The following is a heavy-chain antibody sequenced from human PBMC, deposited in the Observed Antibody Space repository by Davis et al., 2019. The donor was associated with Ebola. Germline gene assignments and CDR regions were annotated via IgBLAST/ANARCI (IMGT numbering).Heavy chain of an antibody. CDR1: GGSISSYY. J-gene: IGHJ5*02. CDR3: AGGDSSSSGLLGFDP. V-gene: IGHV4-59*08. D-gene: IGHD6-6*01. CDR2: IYYSGST. Sequence: PSETLSLTCTVSGGSISSYYWSWIRQPPGKGLEWIGYIYYSGSTNYNPSLKCRVTISVDTSKNQFSLKLSSVTAADTAVYYCAGGDSSSSGLLGFDPWGQGTLVTVSS.